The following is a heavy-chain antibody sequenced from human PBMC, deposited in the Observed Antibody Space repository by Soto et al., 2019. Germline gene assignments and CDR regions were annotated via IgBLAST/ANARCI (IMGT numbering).Heavy chain of an antibody. CDR2: INWNGGST. V-gene: IGHV3-20*04. CDR3: ARDVYQYYYDSSGYDAFDI. CDR1: GFTFGDYG. J-gene: IGHJ3*02. D-gene: IGHD3-22*01. Sequence: GGSLRLSCAASGFTFGDYGMSWVRQAPGKGLEWVSGINWNGGSTGYADSVKGRFTMSRDNAKNSLYVQMNSLRVEDTALYYCARDVYQYYYDSSGYDAFDIWGQGTMVTVSS.